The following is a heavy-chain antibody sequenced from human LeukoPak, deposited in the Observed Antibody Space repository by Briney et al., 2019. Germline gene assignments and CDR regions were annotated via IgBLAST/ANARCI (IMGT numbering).Heavy chain of an antibody. V-gene: IGHV3-23*01. CDR3: AKTDRTTMVRGVITER. CDR1: GFTFSSYA. CDR2: ISGSGGST. D-gene: IGHD3-10*01. Sequence: GGSLRLSCAASGFTFSSYAMSWVRQAPGKGLEWVSAISGSGGSTYYADSVKGRFTISRDNSKNTLYLQMNSLRAEDTAVYYCAKTDRTTMVRGVITERWGQGTLVTVSS. J-gene: IGHJ4*02.